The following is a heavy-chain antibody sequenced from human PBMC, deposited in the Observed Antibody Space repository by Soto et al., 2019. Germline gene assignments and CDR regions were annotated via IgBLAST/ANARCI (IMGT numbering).Heavy chain of an antibody. CDR2: MSGSGSSE. Sequence: SGGSLRLSCAASGFTFSDHYMAWIRQAPGKGLEIVAHMSGSGSSEDYGDSVKGRFSIFRENSKNLLFLQMFFLRAEDTAVYYCARERVVAAAHPFPLDYWGQGTLVTVSS. CDR3: ARERVVAAAHPFPLDY. D-gene: IGHD6-13*01. CDR1: GFTFSDHY. J-gene: IGHJ4*02. V-gene: IGHV3-11*04.